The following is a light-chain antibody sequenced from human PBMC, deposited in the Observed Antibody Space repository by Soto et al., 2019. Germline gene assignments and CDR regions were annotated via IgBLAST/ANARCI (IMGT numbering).Light chain of an antibody. Sequence: EIVLTQSPGTLSLSPGERATLSCRASQSVSSSYLAWHQQKPGQAPRLLIYGASTRATGIPARFSGSGSGTDFTLTITRLEPEDFAVYYCQQRSNWPPTFGQGTRLEIK. V-gene: IGKV3D-20*02. CDR1: QSVSSSY. CDR3: QQRSNWPPT. J-gene: IGKJ5*01. CDR2: GAS.